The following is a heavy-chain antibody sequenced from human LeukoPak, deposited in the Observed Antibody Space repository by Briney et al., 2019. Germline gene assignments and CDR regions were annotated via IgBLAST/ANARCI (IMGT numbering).Heavy chain of an antibody. J-gene: IGHJ4*02. D-gene: IGHD5-18*01. V-gene: IGHV4-28*01. CDR2: IYSSGST. CDR1: GYSISSSNW. Sequence: SETLSLTCAVSGYSISSSNWWGWIRQPPGEGLEWIGYIYSSGSTYYNPSLKSRVTMSVDTSKNQFSLRLSSVTAVDTAVYYCARTAVDTATHFDNWGQGTLVTVSS. CDR3: ARTAVDTATHFDN.